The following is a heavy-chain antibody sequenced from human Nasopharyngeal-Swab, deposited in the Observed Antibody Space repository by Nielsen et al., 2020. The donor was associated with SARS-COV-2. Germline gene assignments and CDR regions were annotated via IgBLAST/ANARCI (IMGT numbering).Heavy chain of an antibody. V-gene: IGHV3-7*01. D-gene: IGHD6-19*01. CDR3: AGGYSSGWRFDY. CDR1: GFTFSCYW. CDR2: IKQDGSEK. J-gene: IGHJ4*02. Sequence: GESLKISCAASGFTFSCYWMSWVRQAPGKGLEWVANIKQDGSEKYYVDSVKGRFTISRDNAKNSLYLQMNSLRAEDTAVYYCAGGYSSGWRFDYWGQGTLVTVSS.